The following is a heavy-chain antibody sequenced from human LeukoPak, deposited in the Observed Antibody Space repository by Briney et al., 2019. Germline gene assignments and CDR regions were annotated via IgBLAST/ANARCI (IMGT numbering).Heavy chain of an antibody. Sequence: PSETLSLTCTVSAGSISNYYWGWIRQPPGKGLEWIGYIYYSGSTNYNSSLKSRVTISVDTSKNQFSLKLTSVTAADTAVYYCARGKGYFDYWGQGTLVTVSS. CDR1: AGSISNYY. V-gene: IGHV4-59*01. CDR2: IYYSGST. CDR3: ARGKGYFDY. J-gene: IGHJ4*02.